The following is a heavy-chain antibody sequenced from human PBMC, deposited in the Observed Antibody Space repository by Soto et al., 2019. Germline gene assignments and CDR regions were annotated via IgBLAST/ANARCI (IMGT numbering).Heavy chain of an antibody. CDR2: TYYKSKWNN. Sequence: SPTLSLTCVISGDSVSSNSAVWNCISHSPSRGLEWLGRTYYKSKWNNDYALSVKSRIAINPDTSKNQFSLHLYSVTPEDTAVYYCTGITWFRGMDVWGQGTPVTVSS. V-gene: IGHV6-1*01. D-gene: IGHD3-10*01. CDR3: TGITWFRGMDV. J-gene: IGHJ6*02. CDR1: GDSVSSNSAV.